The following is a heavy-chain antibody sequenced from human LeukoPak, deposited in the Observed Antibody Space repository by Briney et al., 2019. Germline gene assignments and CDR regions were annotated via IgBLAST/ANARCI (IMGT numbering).Heavy chain of an antibody. Sequence: SETLSLTCAVYGGSFSGYYWSWIRQPPGKGLEWIGEINHSGSTNYNPSLKSRVTISVDTSKNQFSLKLSSVTAADTAVYYCVRLGGYSGYDLDYWGQGTLVTVSS. CDR1: GGSFSGYY. D-gene: IGHD5-12*01. V-gene: IGHV4-34*01. J-gene: IGHJ4*02. CDR2: INHSGST. CDR3: VRLGGYSGYDLDY.